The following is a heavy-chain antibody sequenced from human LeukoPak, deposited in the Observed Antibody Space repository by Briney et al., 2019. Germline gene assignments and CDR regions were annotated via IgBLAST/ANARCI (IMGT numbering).Heavy chain of an antibody. CDR3: ARDAGRDGYSHFDY. Sequence: SETLSLTCTVSGGSISSYYWSWIRQPAGKGLEWIGHVYTSGSANYNPSLKSRVTISVDTSKNQFSLKLSSVTAADTAVYYCARDAGRDGYSHFDYWGQGTLVTVSS. D-gene: IGHD5-24*01. J-gene: IGHJ4*02. V-gene: IGHV4-4*07. CDR2: VYTSGSA. CDR1: GGSISSYY.